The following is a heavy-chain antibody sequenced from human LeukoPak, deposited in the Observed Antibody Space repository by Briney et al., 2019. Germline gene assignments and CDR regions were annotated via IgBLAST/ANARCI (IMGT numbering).Heavy chain of an antibody. D-gene: IGHD4-17*01. CDR3: ARGESTVTTYIANFGY. CDR2: INPNSGGT. J-gene: IGHJ4*02. CDR1: GYTFTGYY. Sequence: ASVKVSCKASGYTFTGYYMHWVRRAPGQGLECMGWINPNSGGTNYAQKFQGRVTMTRDTSISTAYMELSRLRSDDTAVYYCARGESTVTTYIANFGYWGQGTLVTVSS. V-gene: IGHV1-2*02.